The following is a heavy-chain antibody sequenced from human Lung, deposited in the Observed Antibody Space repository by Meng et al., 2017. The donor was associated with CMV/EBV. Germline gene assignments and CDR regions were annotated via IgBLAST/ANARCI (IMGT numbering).Heavy chain of an antibody. V-gene: IGHV3-23*01. CDR1: GFTFSSFA. Sequence: GGSXRLSCAASGFTFSSFAMSWVRQAPGKGLEWVSAITGSGGSTYYADSVRGRFTISRDNSKNTLYLQLNSLRAEDTAVYYCAKAFSSSWYREYYDYWCQGTLVTVSS. J-gene: IGHJ4*02. CDR3: AKAFSSSWYREYYDY. D-gene: IGHD6-13*01. CDR2: ITGSGGST.